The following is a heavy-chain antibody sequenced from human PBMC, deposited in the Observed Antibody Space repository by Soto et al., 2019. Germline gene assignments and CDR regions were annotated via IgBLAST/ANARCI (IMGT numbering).Heavy chain of an antibody. CDR2: IDPSDSYT. CDR1: GYSFTSYW. V-gene: IGHV5-10-1*01. J-gene: IGHJ4*02. Sequence: GESLKISCKGSGYSFTSYWISWVRQMPGKGLEWMGRIDPSDSYTNYSPSFQGHVTISADKSFSTAYLQWSSLTASDTAMYYCARHENQKIAVAREFDNSGQGPLVT. D-gene: IGHD6-19*01. CDR3: ARHENQKIAVAREFDN.